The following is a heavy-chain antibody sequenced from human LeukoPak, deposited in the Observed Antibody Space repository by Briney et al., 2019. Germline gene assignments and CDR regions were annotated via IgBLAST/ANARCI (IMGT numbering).Heavy chain of an antibody. Sequence: ASVKVSCKASGGTFSSYAISWVRQAPGQGLEWMGRIIPILGIANYAQKFQGRVTITADKSTSTAYMELSSLRSEDTAVYYCASPRRAAAGPHYYYYGMDVWGQGTTVTVSS. CDR3: ASPRRAAAGPHYYYYGMDV. D-gene: IGHD6-13*01. CDR1: GGTFSSYA. CDR2: IIPILGIA. V-gene: IGHV1-69*04. J-gene: IGHJ6*02.